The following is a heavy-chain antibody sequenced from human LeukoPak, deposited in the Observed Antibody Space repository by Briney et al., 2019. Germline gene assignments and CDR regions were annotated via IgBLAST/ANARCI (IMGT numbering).Heavy chain of an antibody. CDR1: GFTVSSNY. CDR3: ARDRDDTDY. Sequence: GGSLRLSCAASGFTVSSNYMTWARQAPGKGLQWVSLISGDGGSAYYADSVKGRFTISRDNSKNSLYLQMNSLRTEDTALYYCARDRDDTDYWGQGTLVTVSS. D-gene: IGHD3-9*01. CDR2: ISGDGGSA. J-gene: IGHJ4*02. V-gene: IGHV3-43*02.